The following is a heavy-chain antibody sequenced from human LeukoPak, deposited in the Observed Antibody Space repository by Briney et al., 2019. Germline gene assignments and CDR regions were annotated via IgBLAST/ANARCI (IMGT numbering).Heavy chain of an antibody. CDR2: IYPSDSDT. CDR3: ARGHNYAGDY. D-gene: IGHD5-18*01. V-gene: IGHV5-51*01. CDR1: GFTFTSFW. Sequence: GESLKISCKASGFTFTSFWIGWVRQMPGKGLEWMGLIYPSDSDTRYTPSFQGQVTISADRSISTAYLQWNSLQAPDTAIYYCARGHNYAGDYWGQGTLVTVSS. J-gene: IGHJ4*02.